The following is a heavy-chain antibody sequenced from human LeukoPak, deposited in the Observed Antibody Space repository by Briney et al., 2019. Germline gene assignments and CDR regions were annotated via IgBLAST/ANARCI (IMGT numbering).Heavy chain of an antibody. D-gene: IGHD3-22*01. Sequence: PGRSLRLSCTVSGFTFNNYGMHWVRQAPGKGLEWVALISYDGSIKYYADSVKGRFTISRDNSKNTLYLQMNSLKAEDTAVYYCAKTGGYYDSSGYYYYYYYMDVWGKGTTVTVSS. J-gene: IGHJ6*03. CDR3: AKTGGYYDSSGYYYYYYYMDV. CDR1: GFTFNNYG. V-gene: IGHV3-30*18. CDR2: ISYDGSIK.